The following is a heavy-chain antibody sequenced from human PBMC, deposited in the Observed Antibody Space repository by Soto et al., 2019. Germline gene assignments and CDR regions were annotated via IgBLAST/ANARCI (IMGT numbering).Heavy chain of an antibody. J-gene: IGHJ6*01. D-gene: IGHD2-15*01. V-gene: IGHV5-51*01. CDR3: ARQDCSGGSCYSPPYYYYGMDV. CDR2: IYPGDSDT. CDR1: GYSFTSYW. Sequence: PGESLKISCKGSGYSFTSYWIGWVRQMPGKGLEWMGIIYPGDSDTRYSPSFQGQVTISADKPISTAYLQWSSLKASDTAMYYCARQDCSGGSCYSPPYYYYGMDVWG.